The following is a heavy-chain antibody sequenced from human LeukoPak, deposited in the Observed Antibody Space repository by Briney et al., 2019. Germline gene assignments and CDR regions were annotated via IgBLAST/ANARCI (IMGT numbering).Heavy chain of an antibody. Sequence: PGGSLSLSCAASGCTLSNYDMRWVRQPTGKGLERVSAIGRHGDTYYAASVKGRFTISREYAKNSLYLQMNSLRVGDTAVYYCARVSLSTSGYDDALEIWGQGTVVTVSS. CDR1: GCTLSNYD. CDR3: ARVSLSTSGYDDALEI. V-gene: IGHV3-13*04. J-gene: IGHJ3*02. D-gene: IGHD5-12*01. CDR2: IGRHGDT.